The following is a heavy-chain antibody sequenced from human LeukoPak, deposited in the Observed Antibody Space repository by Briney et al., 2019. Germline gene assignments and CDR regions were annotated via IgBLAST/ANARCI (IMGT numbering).Heavy chain of an antibody. J-gene: IGHJ4*02. Sequence: GRSLRLSCAASGLTFSSYGMHWVRQAPGKGLEWVAVISYDGSNKYYADSVKGRFTISRDNSKNTLYLQMNSLRAEDTAVYYCAKDLYGSGSLLPYWGQGTLVTVSS. D-gene: IGHD3-10*01. CDR3: AKDLYGSGSLLPY. CDR1: GLTFSSYG. CDR2: ISYDGSNK. V-gene: IGHV3-30*18.